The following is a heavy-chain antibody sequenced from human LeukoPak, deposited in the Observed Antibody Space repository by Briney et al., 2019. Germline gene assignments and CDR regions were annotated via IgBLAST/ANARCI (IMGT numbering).Heavy chain of an antibody. CDR3: AREEQWLVHDY. Sequence: ASVKVSCKASGYTFTSYYMHWVRQAPGQGLEWMGIINPSGGSTSYAQKFQGRVTMTRDTSTSTVYMELSSPRSEDTAVYYCAREEQWLVHDYWGQGTLVTVSS. D-gene: IGHD6-19*01. CDR1: GYTFTSYY. J-gene: IGHJ4*02. V-gene: IGHV1-46*01. CDR2: INPSGGST.